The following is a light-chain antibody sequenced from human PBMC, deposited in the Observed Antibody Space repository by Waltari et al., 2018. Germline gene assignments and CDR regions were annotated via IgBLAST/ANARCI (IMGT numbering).Light chain of an antibody. J-gene: IGKJ1*01. Sequence: EIVLTQSPGTLSLSPGERATLSCWASQSVGKYLAWYQQKPGQAPRLLIYHTSNRATGIPDRFSGSGSGTDFSLTISRLEPEDFAVYYCQHYVRLPATFGQGTKVEI. V-gene: IGKV3-20*01. CDR1: QSVGKY. CDR3: QHYVRLPAT. CDR2: HTS.